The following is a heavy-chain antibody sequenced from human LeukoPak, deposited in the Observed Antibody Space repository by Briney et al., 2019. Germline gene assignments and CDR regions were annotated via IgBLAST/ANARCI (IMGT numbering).Heavy chain of an antibody. CDR3: AKEVIRYWYFDP. J-gene: IGHJ2*01. Sequence: GGSLRLSCAASGFTFGSYAMTWVRQAPGKGLEWVSVITGSGDNTYYADSVEGRFTISRDNSKNTLYLQMNSLRAEDTAVYYCAKEVIRYWYFDPWGRGTLVTVSS. V-gene: IGHV3-23*01. CDR1: GFTFGSYA. CDR2: ITGSGDNT. D-gene: IGHD2-21*01.